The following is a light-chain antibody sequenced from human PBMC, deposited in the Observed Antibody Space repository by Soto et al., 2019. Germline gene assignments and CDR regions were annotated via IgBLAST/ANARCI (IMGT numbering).Light chain of an antibody. CDR3: QSYDSSLSGYV. V-gene: IGLV1-40*01. J-gene: IGLJ1*01. CDR1: SSNIGAGYE. Sequence: QPVLTQPPSVSEAPGQRVTISCTGSSSNIGAGYEAHWYQQVPGTAPKLLIYENNNRPSGVPDRFSGSKSGTSASLAITGLRAEDEAEYYCQSYDSSLSGYVFGTWTKRTVL. CDR2: ENN.